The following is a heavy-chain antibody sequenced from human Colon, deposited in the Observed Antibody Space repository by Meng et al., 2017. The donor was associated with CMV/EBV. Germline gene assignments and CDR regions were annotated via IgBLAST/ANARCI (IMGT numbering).Heavy chain of an antibody. CDR1: GFTFSDYY. Sequence: GESLKISCAASGFTFSDYYMSWIRQAPGKGLEWVSYISSSGSTIYYADSVKGRFTISRDNAKNSLYLQMNSLRAEDTAVYYCARGGVGVAVPPAPMGLWGQGTLVTVSS. CDR3: ARGGVGVAVPPAPMGL. V-gene: IGHV3-11*01. D-gene: IGHD6-19*01. J-gene: IGHJ4*02. CDR2: ISSSGSTI.